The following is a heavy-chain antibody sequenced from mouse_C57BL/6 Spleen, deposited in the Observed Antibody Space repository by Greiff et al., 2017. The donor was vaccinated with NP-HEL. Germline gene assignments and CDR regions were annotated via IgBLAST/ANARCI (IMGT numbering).Heavy chain of an antibody. CDR3: TYYGNYPWFAY. CDR1: GYSFTGYY. Sequence: EVQLQPSGPELVKPGASVKISCKASGYSFTGYYMNWVKQSPDKSLEWIGEINPSTGGTTYNQKFKAKATLTVDKSSSTSYMQLKSLTSEDSAVYYCTYYGNYPWFAYWGQGTLVTVSA. D-gene: IGHD2-10*01. V-gene: IGHV1-42*01. CDR2: INPSTGGT. J-gene: IGHJ3*01.